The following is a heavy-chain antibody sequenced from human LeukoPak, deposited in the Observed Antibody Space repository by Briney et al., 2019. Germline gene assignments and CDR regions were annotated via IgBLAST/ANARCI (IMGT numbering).Heavy chain of an antibody. CDR2: INHSGST. CDR1: GGSFSGYY. CDR3: ARKGSNKNYYDSSGYYYPFDY. V-gene: IGHV4-34*01. J-gene: IGHJ4*02. D-gene: IGHD3-22*01. Sequence: SETLSLTCAVYGGSFSGYYWSWIRQPPGKGLEWIGEINHSGSTNYNPSLKSRVTISVDTSKNQFSPKLSSVTAADTAVYYCARKGSNKNYYDSSGYYYPFDYWGQGTLVTVSS.